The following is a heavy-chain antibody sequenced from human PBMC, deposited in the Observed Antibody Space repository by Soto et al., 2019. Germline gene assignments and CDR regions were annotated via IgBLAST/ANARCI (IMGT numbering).Heavy chain of an antibody. CDR2: INPNSGGT. Sequence: SVKVSCKASGYTFTGYYMHWVRQAPGQGLEWMGWINPNSGGTNYAQKFQGRVTMTRDTSISTAYMELSRLRSDDTAVYYCARAGAVDTAMATIDYWGQGTLVTVSS. CDR1: GYTFTGYY. D-gene: IGHD5-18*01. V-gene: IGHV1-2*02. CDR3: ARAGAVDTAMATIDY. J-gene: IGHJ4*02.